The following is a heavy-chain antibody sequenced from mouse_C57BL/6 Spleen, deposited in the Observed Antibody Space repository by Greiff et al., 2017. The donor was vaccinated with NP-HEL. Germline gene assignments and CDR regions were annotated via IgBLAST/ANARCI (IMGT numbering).Heavy chain of an antibody. CDR1: GFTFTDYY. CDR2: IRNKANGYST. D-gene: IGHD1-1*01. Sequence: EVQVVESGGGLVQPGGSLSLSCAASGFTFTDYYMSWVRQPPGKALEWLGFIRNKANGYSTEYSVSVKGRFTISSDNSQRILYLQMNALRAEDSATYYCAKYTCGSSFDYWGQGTTLTVSS. V-gene: IGHV7-3*01. J-gene: IGHJ2*01. CDR3: AKYTCGSSFDY.